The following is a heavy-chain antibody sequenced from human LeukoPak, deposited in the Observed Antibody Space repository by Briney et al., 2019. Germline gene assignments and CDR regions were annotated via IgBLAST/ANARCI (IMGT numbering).Heavy chain of an antibody. CDR2: IYYSGST. Sequence: SETLSLTCTVSGGSISSYYWSWIRQPPGKGLEWIGYIYYSGSTNYNPSLKSRATISVDTSKNQFSLKLSSVTAADTAVYYCARNPGRGWFDPWGQGTLVTVSS. J-gene: IGHJ5*02. CDR3: ARNPGRGWFDP. V-gene: IGHV4-59*01. CDR1: GGSISSYY.